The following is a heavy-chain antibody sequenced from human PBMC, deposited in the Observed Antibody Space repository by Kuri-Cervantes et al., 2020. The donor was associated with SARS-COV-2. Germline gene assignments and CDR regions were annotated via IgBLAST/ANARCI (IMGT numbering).Heavy chain of an antibody. J-gene: IGHJ4*02. CDR1: GFTFSSYA. CDR2: IGTAGDT. V-gene: IGHV3-13*01. CDR3: ARDYDYIWGSYRYSDY. D-gene: IGHD3-16*02. Sequence: ESLKISCAASGFTFSSYAMSWVRQGPGKGLEWVSAIGTAGDTYYPGSVKGRFTISRENAKNSLYLQMNSLRAGDTAVYYCARDYDYIWGSYRYSDYWGQGTLVTVSS.